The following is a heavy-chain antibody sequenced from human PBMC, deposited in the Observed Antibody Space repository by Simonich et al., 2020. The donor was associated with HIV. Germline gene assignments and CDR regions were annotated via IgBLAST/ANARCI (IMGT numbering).Heavy chain of an antibody. J-gene: IGHJ4*02. CDR2: ISSNKNYI. Sequence: EAQLVESGGGLVKPGGSLRLSCAASGFIFSSYSMKRVRQGPGKGLEWVSFISSNKNYIYYADSVKGRFTISRDNAKDSLSLQMNSLRAEDTAVYYCARGRYYYDSSGYYFDYWGQGTLVTVSS. V-gene: IGHV3-21*01. D-gene: IGHD3-22*01. CDR3: ARGRYYYDSSGYYFDY. CDR1: GFIFSSYS.